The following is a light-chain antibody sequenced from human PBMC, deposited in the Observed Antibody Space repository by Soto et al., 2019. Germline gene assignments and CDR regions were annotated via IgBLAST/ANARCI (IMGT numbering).Light chain of an antibody. CDR3: QQYSNWPT. CDR1: QSVSSY. V-gene: IGKV3-15*01. CDR2: GAS. Sequence: EIVLTQSPGTLSLSPGERATLSCRASQSVSSYLAWYQQKPGQAARLLIYGASTRATGIPARFSGSGSGTEFTLTISSLQSEDFAVYYCQQYSNWPTFGQGTNVDI. J-gene: IGKJ1*01.